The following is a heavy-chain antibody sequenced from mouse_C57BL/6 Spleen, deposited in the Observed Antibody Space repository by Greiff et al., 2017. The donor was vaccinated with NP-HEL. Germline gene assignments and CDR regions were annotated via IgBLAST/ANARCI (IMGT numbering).Heavy chain of an antibody. D-gene: IGHD2-4*01. CDR3: ARNYDYQGGAMDY. CDR1: GFTFSSYA. J-gene: IGHJ4*01. V-gene: IGHV5-4*03. Sequence: EVKVVESGGGLVKPGGSLKLSCAASGFTFSSYAMSWVRQTPEKRLEWVATISDGGSYTYYPDNVKGRFPISRDNAKNNLYLQMSHLKSEDTAMYYCARNYDYQGGAMDYWGQGTSVTVSS. CDR2: ISDGGSYT.